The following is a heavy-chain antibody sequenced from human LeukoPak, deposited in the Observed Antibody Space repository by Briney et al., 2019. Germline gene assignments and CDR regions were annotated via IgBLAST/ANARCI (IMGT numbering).Heavy chain of an antibody. J-gene: IGHJ4*02. V-gene: IGHV4-59*01. Sequence: SETLSLTCTVSGGSISSYYWSWIRQPPGKGLEWIGYIYYSGSTNYNPSLKSRVTISVDTSKNQFSLKLSFVTAADTAVYYCARGIAARSTHVGYWGQGTLVTVSS. CDR2: IYYSGST. D-gene: IGHD6-6*01. CDR3: ARGIAARSTHVGY. CDR1: GGSISSYY.